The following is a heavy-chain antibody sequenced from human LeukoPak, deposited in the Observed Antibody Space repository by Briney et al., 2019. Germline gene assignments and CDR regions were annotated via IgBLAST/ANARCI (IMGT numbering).Heavy chain of an antibody. CDR3: ARDWDYYDSSGYVGGTAFDY. CDR2: ISSSSSTI. V-gene: IGHV3-48*01. J-gene: IGHJ4*02. Sequence: GGSLRLSCAASGFTFSSYSMNWVRQAPGKGLEWVSYISSSSSTIYYADSVKGRFTISRDNAKNSLYLQMNSLRAEDTAVYYCARDWDYYDSSGYVGGTAFDYWGQGTLVTVSS. D-gene: IGHD3-22*01. CDR1: GFTFSSYS.